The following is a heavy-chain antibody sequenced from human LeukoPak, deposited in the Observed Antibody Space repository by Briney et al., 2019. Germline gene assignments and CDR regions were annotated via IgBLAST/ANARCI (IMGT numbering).Heavy chain of an antibody. J-gene: IGHJ4*02. CDR3: ARSDTGATPSYPY. D-gene: IGHD5-12*01. V-gene: IGHV3-23*01. CDR1: GFTLSSYA. CDR2: ISASGYTT. Sequence: GGSLRLSCAASGFTLSSYAMSWVRQAPGKGLDWVSGISASGYTTYNADSVKGRFTISRDNSKNTVYLQMNSLRADDTAVYYCARSDTGATPSYPYGAQEPRVTVSS.